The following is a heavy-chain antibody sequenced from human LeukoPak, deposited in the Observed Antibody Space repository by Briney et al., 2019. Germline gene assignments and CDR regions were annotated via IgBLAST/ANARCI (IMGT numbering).Heavy chain of an antibody. CDR2: INHSGIT. J-gene: IGHJ6*03. V-gene: IGHV4-34*01. Sequence: SETLSLTCGVSGGSFSNYYWSWIRQPPGKGLEWIGEINHSGITNYNPSFKSRVTISVDTSKNQFSLKLSSVTAADTAVYYCRSYHYYYYYMDVWGKGTTVTVSS. CDR3: RSYHYYYYYMDV. CDR1: GGSFSNYY.